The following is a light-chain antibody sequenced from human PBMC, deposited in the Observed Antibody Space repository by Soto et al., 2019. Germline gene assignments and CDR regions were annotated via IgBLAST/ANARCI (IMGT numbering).Light chain of an antibody. CDR1: RTIKTW. J-gene: IGKJ1*01. CDR3: QQYSLAPWA. Sequence: DIQMTQSPSIVSASVGGRVTITCRATRTIKTWLAWYQQKPGKAPQRLIYKASSLETGVPSRFSGSGSGTEFTPTISSLQPDDSATYYCQQYSLAPWAFGQGTKVEI. V-gene: IGKV1-5*03. CDR2: KAS.